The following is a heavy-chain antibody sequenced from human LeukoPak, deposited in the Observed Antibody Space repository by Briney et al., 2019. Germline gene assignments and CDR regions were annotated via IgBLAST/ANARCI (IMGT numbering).Heavy chain of an antibody. V-gene: IGHV3-7*01. CDR2: INQDGSGT. CDR3: ARQDGIAAAADLNFDY. J-gene: IGHJ4*02. Sequence: GGSLRLSCVASGFTFSTYWMGWVRQAPGKGLEWVADINQDGSGTYYVDSVRGRFTISRDNAKNSLYLQMNSLRAEDTAVYYCARQDGIAAAADLNFDYWGQGTLVTVSS. D-gene: IGHD6-13*01. CDR1: GFTFSTYW.